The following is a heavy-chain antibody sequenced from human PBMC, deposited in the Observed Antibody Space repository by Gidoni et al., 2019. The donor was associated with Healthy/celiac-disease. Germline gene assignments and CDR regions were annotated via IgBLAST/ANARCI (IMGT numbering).Heavy chain of an antibody. Sequence: EVQLVESGGGLVQPGGSLRRSCAASGFPFSSYWMSWVRQAPGKGLEWVANIKQDGSEKYYVDSVKGRFTISRDNAKNSLYLQMNSLRAEDTAVYYCARDGADFGWFDPWGQGTLVTVSS. D-gene: IGHD3-3*01. J-gene: IGHJ5*02. CDR1: GFPFSSYW. CDR3: ARDGADFGWFDP. CDR2: IKQDGSEK. V-gene: IGHV3-7*03.